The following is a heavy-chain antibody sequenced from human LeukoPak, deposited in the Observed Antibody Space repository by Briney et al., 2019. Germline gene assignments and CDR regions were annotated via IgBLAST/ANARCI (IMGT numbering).Heavy chain of an antibody. CDR3: ARHIRPTAAAHHDAFDI. D-gene: IGHD6-13*01. J-gene: IGHJ3*02. CDR1: DGSISSSIHY. Sequence: SETLSLTCTVSDGSISSSIHYWSWIRQPPGKGLEWIGSVYYSGSTYYNPSLKSRVTISIDRTKNQFSLKLSSVTAADTAVYYCARHIRPTAAAHHDAFDIWGQGTMVTVSS. V-gene: IGHV4-39*01. CDR2: VYYSGST.